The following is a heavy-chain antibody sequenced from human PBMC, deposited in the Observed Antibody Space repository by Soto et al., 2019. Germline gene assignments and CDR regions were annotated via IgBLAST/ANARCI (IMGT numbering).Heavy chain of an antibody. CDR3: ARVNGDAPPRGMDV. D-gene: IGHD2-21*02. CDR1: GYTFTDYY. CDR2: INPKSGDS. J-gene: IGHJ6*02. Sequence: QVQLVQSGAEVKKPGASVKVSCKASGYTFTDYYMHWVRQAPGQGLEWMGRINPKSGDSKDAEKLQAWVTMTRDTSISTAYMEVTRLRSDDTAVYYCARVNGDAPPRGMDVWGQGTTVTVSS. V-gene: IGHV1-2*04.